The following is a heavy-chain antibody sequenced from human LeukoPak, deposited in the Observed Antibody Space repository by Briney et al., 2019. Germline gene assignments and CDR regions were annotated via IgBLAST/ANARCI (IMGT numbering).Heavy chain of an antibody. V-gene: IGHV4-59*01. J-gene: IGHJ5*02. CDR2: ISYTGST. CDR1: GGSISPYF. CDR3: ARDDYRGVTNFDP. Sequence: SETLSLTCTVSGGSISPYFWSWIRQPPGKGLEWIGYISYTGSTNYNPSLKSRVTISVDTYKNQFSLQLTSVTAADTAVYYCARDDYRGVTNFDPWGQGTLVTVSS. D-gene: IGHD3-10*01.